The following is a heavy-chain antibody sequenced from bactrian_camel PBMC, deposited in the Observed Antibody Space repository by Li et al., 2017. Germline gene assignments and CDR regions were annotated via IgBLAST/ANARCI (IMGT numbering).Heavy chain of an antibody. J-gene: IGHJ4*01. Sequence: HVQLVESGGVLVQAGETLRLACVVSGFTFDDTDMGWYRQAPGNECELVASISSDGSTSVEDTVKGRFTFAQDNAENANAVSLEMNSLKPEDTAMYYCAKETYGLPSDWGQGTQVTFS. CDR3: AKETYGLPSD. V-gene: IGHV3S63*01. CDR2: ISSDGST. CDR1: GFTFDDTD. D-gene: IGHD5*01.